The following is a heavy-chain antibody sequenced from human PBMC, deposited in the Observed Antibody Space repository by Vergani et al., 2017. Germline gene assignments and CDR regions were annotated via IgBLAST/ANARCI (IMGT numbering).Heavy chain of an antibody. D-gene: IGHD6-19*01. V-gene: IGHV4-59*11. CDR1: FDSIRNLF. CDR3: ASDTHSGQRADR. CDR2: FHYSVNT. J-gene: IGHJ5*02. Sequence: QVQLQESCPGLVKSSETLSLTFSVSFDSIRNLFCNCIRQPPGKKLEWLGSFHYSVNTNYNPSLKTRVTISVDTSNNQFSLTLTSVTAAHTAVSYCASDTHSGQRADRGGQGILVTV.